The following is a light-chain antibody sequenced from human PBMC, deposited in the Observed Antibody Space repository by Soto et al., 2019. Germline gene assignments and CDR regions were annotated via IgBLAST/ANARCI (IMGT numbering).Light chain of an antibody. CDR2: DAS. CDR3: QQYGTSPTWT. CDR1: QSVSNNY. Sequence: EIVLTQSPGTLSLSPGERATLSCRAIQSVSNNYLAWFQQKPGQAPRLLIYDASSRATGIADRFSGSGSGTDFTLTISRLEPEDFAVYYCQQYGTSPTWTFGQGTKVDIK. V-gene: IGKV3-20*01. J-gene: IGKJ1*01.